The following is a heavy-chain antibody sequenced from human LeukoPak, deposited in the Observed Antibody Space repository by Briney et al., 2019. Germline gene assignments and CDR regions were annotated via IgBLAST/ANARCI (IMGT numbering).Heavy chain of an antibody. D-gene: IGHD3-10*01. J-gene: IGHJ4*02. V-gene: IGHV1-18*01. Sequence: ASVEVSCKASGYTFTSYGISWVRQAPGQGLEWMGWISAYNGNTNYAQKLQGRVTMTTDTSTSTAYMELRSLRSDDTAVYYCARHWTMVRGVDYPDDYWGQGTLVTVSS. CDR1: GYTFTSYG. CDR2: ISAYNGNT. CDR3: ARHWTMVRGVDYPDDY.